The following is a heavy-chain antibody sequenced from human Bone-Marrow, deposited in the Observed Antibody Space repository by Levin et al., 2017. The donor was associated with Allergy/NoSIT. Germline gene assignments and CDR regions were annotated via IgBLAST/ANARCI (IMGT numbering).Heavy chain of an antibody. CDR2: ISSSSSYI. J-gene: IGHJ4*02. CDR1: GFTFSSYS. Sequence: PGESLKISCAASGFTFSSYSMNWVRQAPGKGLEWVSSISSSSSYIYYADSVKGRFTISRDNAKNSLYLQMNSLRAEDTAVYYCARGGGYYDFWSGPRFCPDYWGQGTLVTVSS. D-gene: IGHD3-3*01. V-gene: IGHV3-21*01. CDR3: ARGGGYYDFWSGPRFCPDY.